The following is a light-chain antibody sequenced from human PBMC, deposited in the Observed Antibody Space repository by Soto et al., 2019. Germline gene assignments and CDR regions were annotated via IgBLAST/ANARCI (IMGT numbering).Light chain of an antibody. CDR2: AAS. CDR3: LQDYNYPYT. V-gene: IGKV1-6*01. Sequence: AIQMTQSPSSLSASAGDRVTITCRASQGIGSDLGWYQQKPGKAPKLLIYAASSLESGVPSRFSGSGSGTHFTLTICSLQPEDFATYYCLQDYNYPYTFGQGTKLEIK. J-gene: IGKJ2*01. CDR1: QGIGSD.